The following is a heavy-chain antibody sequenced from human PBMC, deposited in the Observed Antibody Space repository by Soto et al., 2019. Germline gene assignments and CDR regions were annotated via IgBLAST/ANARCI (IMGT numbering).Heavy chain of an antibody. CDR1: GFTFDDYA. V-gene: IGHV3-9*01. J-gene: IGHJ3*02. CDR3: AKVRLAQDAFDI. D-gene: IGHD3-16*01. Sequence: GGSLRLSCAASGFTFDDYAMHWVRQAPGKGLEWVSGISWNSGSIGYADSVKGRFTISRDNAKNSLYLQMNSLRAEDTALYYCAKVRLAQDAFDIWGQGTMVTVSS. CDR2: ISWNSGSI.